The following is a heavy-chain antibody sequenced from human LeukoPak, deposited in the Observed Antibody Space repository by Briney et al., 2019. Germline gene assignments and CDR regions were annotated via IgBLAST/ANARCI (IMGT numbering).Heavy chain of an antibody. CDR2: IYYSGNT. D-gene: IGHD5/OR15-5a*01. CDR1: GGSISSYY. V-gene: IGHV4-59*12. J-gene: IGHJ4*02. CDR3: ARDEDGVHEN. Sequence: SETLSLTCTVSGGSISSYYWGWIRQPPGKGLEWIGSIYYSGNTNYNPSLKSRVTMSVDTSKNQFSLKLSSVTAADTAMYYCARDEDGVHENWGQGTLVTVSS.